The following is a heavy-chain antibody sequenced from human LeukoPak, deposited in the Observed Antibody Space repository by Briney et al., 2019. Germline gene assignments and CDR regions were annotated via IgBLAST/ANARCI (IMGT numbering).Heavy chain of an antibody. Sequence: ASVKASCKASGYTFTNYYMHWVRQAPGQGLEWMGILSPSGGSTSYAQKFQGRVTMTRDTSTSTVYMELSSLRSDDTAVYYCAREQLVGTYYFDYWGQGTLVTVSS. CDR3: AREQLVGTYYFDY. D-gene: IGHD6-6*01. CDR1: GYTFTNYY. CDR2: LSPSGGST. J-gene: IGHJ4*02. V-gene: IGHV1-46*01.